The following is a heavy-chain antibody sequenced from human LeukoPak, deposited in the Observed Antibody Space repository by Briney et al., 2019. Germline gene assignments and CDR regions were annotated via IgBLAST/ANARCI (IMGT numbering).Heavy chain of an antibody. Sequence: SGTLSLTCAVYGGSFSGYYWSRIRQPPGKGLEWIGEINHSGSTNYNPSLKSRVTISVDTSKNQFSLKLSSVTAADTAVYYCARVGRYYYGIAFDYWGQGTLVTVSS. J-gene: IGHJ4*02. CDR2: INHSGST. D-gene: IGHD3-10*01. CDR3: ARVGRYYYGIAFDY. V-gene: IGHV4-34*01. CDR1: GGSFSGYY.